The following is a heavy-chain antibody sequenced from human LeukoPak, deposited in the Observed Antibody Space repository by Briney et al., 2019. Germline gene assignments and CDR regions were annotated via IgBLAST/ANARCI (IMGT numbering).Heavy chain of an antibody. J-gene: IGHJ6*03. CDR2: IYYSGST. CDR1: GDSIGSYY. CDR3: ARRRDYFYYMDV. Sequence: SETLSLTCTVSGDSIGSYYWTWIRQPPGKGLEWIGTIYYSGSTHYNPSLKSRVTISVDTSKNQFSLKVSSVTAADTAVYYCARRRDYFYYMDVWGKGTTVTISS. V-gene: IGHV4-59*08.